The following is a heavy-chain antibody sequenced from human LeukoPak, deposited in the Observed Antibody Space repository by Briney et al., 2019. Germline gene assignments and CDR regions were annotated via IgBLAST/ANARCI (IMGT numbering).Heavy chain of an antibody. CDR3: ARDSGAGALDY. J-gene: IGHJ4*02. Sequence: GASVKVSCKASGYTFTSYYMHWVRQAPGQGLEWMGIINPSGGSTSYAQKFQGRVTMTRDTSTSTVYMELSSLRSEDTAMYYCARDSGAGALDYWGQGTLVTVSS. V-gene: IGHV1-46*01. CDR2: INPSGGST. CDR1: GYTFTSYY. D-gene: IGHD3-10*01.